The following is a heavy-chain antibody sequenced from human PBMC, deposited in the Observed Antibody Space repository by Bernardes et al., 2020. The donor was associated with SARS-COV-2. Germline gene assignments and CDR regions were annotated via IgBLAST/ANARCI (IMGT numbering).Heavy chain of an antibody. CDR2: INHSGST. Sequence: SETLSLTCAAYGGSFSGYYWSWIRQPPGKGLEWIGEINHSGSTNYNPSLKSRVTITVDTSKNQFSLKLSSVTAADTAVYYCAREYDGDYVDSYYCYYCMGVWGKGTTVTVSS. D-gene: IGHD4-17*01. J-gene: IGHJ6*03. V-gene: IGHV4-34*01. CDR1: GGSFSGYY. CDR3: AREYDGDYVDSYYCYYCMGV.